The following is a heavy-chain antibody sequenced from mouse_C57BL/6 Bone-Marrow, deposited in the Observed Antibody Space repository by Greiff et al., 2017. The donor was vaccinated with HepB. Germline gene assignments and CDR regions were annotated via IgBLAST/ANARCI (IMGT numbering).Heavy chain of an antibody. D-gene: IGHD2-2*01. CDR3: ARGGLRPAYYFDY. V-gene: IGHV7-3*01. J-gene: IGHJ2*01. Sequence: EVQVVESGGGLVQPGGSLSLSCAASGFTFTDYYMSWVRQPPGKALEWLGFIRNKANGYTTEYSASVKGRFTISRDNSQSILYLQMNALTAEDSATYYCARGGLRPAYYFDYWGQGTTLTVSS. CDR1: GFTFTDYY. CDR2: IRNKANGYTT.